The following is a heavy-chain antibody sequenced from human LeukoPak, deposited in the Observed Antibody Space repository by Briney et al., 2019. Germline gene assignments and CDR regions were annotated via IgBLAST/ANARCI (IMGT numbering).Heavy chain of an antibody. Sequence: ASVKVSCKASGYTSTGYYMHWVRQAPGQGLEWMGWINPDSGGTNYAQKFQGRVTMTRDTSIRTAYMELSRLRSDDTAVYYCARVLFYSSGNKSNRVDYWGQGTLVTVSS. V-gene: IGHV1-2*02. CDR3: ARVLFYSSGNKSNRVDY. D-gene: IGHD6-19*01. CDR2: INPDSGGT. J-gene: IGHJ4*02. CDR1: GYTSTGYY.